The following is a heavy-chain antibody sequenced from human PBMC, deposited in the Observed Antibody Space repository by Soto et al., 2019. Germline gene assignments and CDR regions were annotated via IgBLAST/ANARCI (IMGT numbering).Heavy chain of an antibody. J-gene: IGHJ6*02. D-gene: IGHD6-19*01. CDR2: TYYRSKWYN. V-gene: IGHV6-1*01. CDR1: WDSVSSNSAS. Sequence: PSQTLSLTCAISWDSVSSNSASWNWIRQSPSRGLEWLGRTYYRSKWYNDYAVSVKSRITINPDTSKNQFSLQLNSVTPEDTAVYYRASHSSGRPRGAMAVWGQGTTVTVSS. CDR3: ASHSSGRPRGAMAV.